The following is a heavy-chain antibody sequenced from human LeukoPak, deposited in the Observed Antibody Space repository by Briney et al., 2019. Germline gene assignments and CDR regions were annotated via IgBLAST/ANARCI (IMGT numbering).Heavy chain of an antibody. D-gene: IGHD2-15*01. Sequence: ESGPTLVKPTQTVTLTCTFSGFSLSTRAVSVGWIRQPPGKALEWLAVIYWDDDKRYRPSLKNRLTITKDISKDRVVLTMTNMDPVDTATYYCAHSYCSGSKCYSEYSDYWGQGTLVTVSS. CDR1: GFSLSTRAVS. CDR2: IYWDDDK. J-gene: IGHJ4*02. CDR3: AHSYCSGSKCYSEYSDY. V-gene: IGHV2-5*02.